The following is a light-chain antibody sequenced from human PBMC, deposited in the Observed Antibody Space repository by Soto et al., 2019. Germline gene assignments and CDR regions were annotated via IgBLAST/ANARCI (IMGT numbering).Light chain of an antibody. J-gene: IGKJ5*01. CDR3: QQYASLPIT. CDR1: QDISNY. CDR2: DAS. V-gene: IGKV1-33*01. Sequence: DIQLTQSPSSLPASVGDRVTITCQASQDISNYLNWYQQKPGKAPELLINDASNLEMGVPSRFSGVGSGTDFTFTISSLQPEDIATYFCQQYASLPITFGQGTRLEIK.